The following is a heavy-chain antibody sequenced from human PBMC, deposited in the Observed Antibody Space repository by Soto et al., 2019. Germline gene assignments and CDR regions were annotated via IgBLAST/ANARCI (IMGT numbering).Heavy chain of an antibody. CDR2: IYYSGST. D-gene: IGHD4-17*01. CDR3: ARDFLPFLTSVTTHNWFDP. J-gene: IGHJ5*02. Sequence: SETLSLTCTVSGGSISSYYWSWIRQPPGKGQEWIGYIYYSGSTNYNPSLKSRVTISVDTSKNQFSLKLSSVTAADTAVYYCARDFLPFLTSVTTHNWFDPWGQGTLVTVSS. CDR1: GGSISSYY. V-gene: IGHV4-59*12.